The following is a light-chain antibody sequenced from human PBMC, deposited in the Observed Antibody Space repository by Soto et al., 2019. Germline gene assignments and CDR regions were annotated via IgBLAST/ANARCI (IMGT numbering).Light chain of an antibody. J-gene: IGLJ2*01. CDR3: SSYTGSDNYVV. CDR1: SSDVGGYNF. V-gene: IGLV2-8*01. CDR2: EVI. Sequence: QSVLTQPPSASGSPGQSVTISCAGTSSDVGGYNFVSWYQQHPGKVPKLMIYEVIKRPSGVADRFSGSKSGNTASLTVSGLHAEEEADYYCSSYTGSDNYVVFGGGTKVTVL.